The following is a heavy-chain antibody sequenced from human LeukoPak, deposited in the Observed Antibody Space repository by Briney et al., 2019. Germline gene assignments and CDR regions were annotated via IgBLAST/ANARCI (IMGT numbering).Heavy chain of an antibody. CDR1: GFTFSSYS. D-gene: IGHD7-27*01. V-gene: IGHV3-48*01. CDR2: ISSSSSTI. CDR3: ATTADYWGSYG. J-gene: IGHJ4*02. Sequence: GGSLRLSCAASGFTFSSYSMNWVRQAPGKGLEWVSYISSSSSTIYYADSVKGRFTISRDNAKNSLYLQMNSLRAEDTAVYYCATTADYWGSYGWGQGTLVTVSS.